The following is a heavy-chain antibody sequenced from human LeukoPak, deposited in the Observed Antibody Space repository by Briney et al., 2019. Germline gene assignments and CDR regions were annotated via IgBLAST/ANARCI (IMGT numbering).Heavy chain of an antibody. CDR3: ARGGYNYGRPFDY. CDR2: IYSGGST. D-gene: IGHD5-18*01. J-gene: IGHJ4*02. V-gene: IGHV3-53*01. Sequence: GRSLRLPCAASGFTVSSNYMSWVRQAPGKGLEWVSVIYSGGSTYYAGSVKGRFTISRDNSKNTLYLQMNSLRAEDTAVYYCARGGYNYGRPFDYWGQGTLVTVSS. CDR1: GFTVSSNY.